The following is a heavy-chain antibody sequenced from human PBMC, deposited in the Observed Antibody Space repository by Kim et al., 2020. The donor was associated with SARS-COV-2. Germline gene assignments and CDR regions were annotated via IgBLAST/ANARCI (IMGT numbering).Heavy chain of an antibody. CDR3: TSALTSSWYDS. D-gene: IGHD2-2*01. CDR2: T. V-gene: IGHV3-49*02. Sequence: TEYAESVTARFTISRDDSNSIAYLQMNSLKSEDTAVYYCTSALTSSWYDSWGQGTLVTVSS. J-gene: IGHJ5*01.